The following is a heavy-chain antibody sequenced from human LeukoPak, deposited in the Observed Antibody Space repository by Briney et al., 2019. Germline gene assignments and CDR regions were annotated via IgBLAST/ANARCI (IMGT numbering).Heavy chain of an antibody. Sequence: GASLQISCQTSGCYFRSYWIGWVRQIPGKGLEWMGVIYPGDSDTKYSPSFQGQVTISADKSITTAYLQWSSLKASDTAMYYCASPLSGYSFYWGQGTLVTVSS. J-gene: IGHJ4*02. CDR2: IYPGDSDT. V-gene: IGHV5-51*01. CDR3: ASPLSGYSFY. CDR1: GCYFRSYW. D-gene: IGHD5-12*01.